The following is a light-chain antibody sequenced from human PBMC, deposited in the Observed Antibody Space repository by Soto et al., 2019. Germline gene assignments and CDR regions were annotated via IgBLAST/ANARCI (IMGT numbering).Light chain of an antibody. Sequence: QSALTQPASVSGSPGQLITISCTGTSSDVGAYNYVSWYQQHPGKAPKLMIYDVSNRPSGVSSRFSGSKSGNTASLTFSGLQAEDEADYYCSSYTTSSIYGFGTGTKLTVL. J-gene: IGLJ1*01. CDR1: SSDVGAYNY. CDR3: SSYTTSSIYG. CDR2: DVS. V-gene: IGLV2-14*01.